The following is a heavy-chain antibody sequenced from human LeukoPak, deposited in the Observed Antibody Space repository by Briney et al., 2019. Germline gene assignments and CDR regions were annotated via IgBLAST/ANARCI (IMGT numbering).Heavy chain of an antibody. D-gene: IGHD3-22*01. CDR2: IYYSGST. V-gene: IGHV4-39*01. J-gene: IGHJ4*02. CDR1: AGSISSSSYY. Sequence: SETLSLTCTVFAGSISSSSYYWGWIRQPPGRGLEWNGSIYYSGSTYYNPSLKSRVTMSVDRSKYQFSMKLSAVTTAVRAGDYIAIGYYDSSGYDYWGQGTPVTVSS. CDR3: AIGYYDSSGYDY.